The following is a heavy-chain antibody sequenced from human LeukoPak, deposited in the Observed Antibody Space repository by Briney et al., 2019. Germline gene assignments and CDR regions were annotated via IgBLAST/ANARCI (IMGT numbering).Heavy chain of an antibody. CDR3: ARGLANVWTYYDFLDFDY. CDR2: INPNSGGT. V-gene: IGHV1-2*02. J-gene: IGHJ4*02. D-gene: IGHD3-3*01. Sequence: ASVKVSCKASGYTFTGYYMHWVRQAPGQGLEWMGWINPNSGGTNYAQKFQGRVTMTRDTSISTAYMELSRLRSDDTAVYYCARGLANVWTYYDFLDFDYWGQGTLVTVSS. CDR1: GYTFTGYY.